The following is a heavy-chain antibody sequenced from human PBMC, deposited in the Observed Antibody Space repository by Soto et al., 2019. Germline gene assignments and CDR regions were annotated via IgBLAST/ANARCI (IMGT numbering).Heavy chain of an antibody. D-gene: IGHD4-17*01. CDR3: AKLRTAAVGSDLED. Sequence: GESLKISCKGFGYSFTRCWISWVRQMPGKGLEWMGRIDPSDSYTNYSPSLQGHVTISVDKSISTAYLQWSSLRASDTGMYYCAKLRTAAVGSDLEDWGHGTLVTVSS. V-gene: IGHV5-10-1*01. CDR1: GYSFTRCW. CDR2: IDPSDSYT. J-gene: IGHJ4*01.